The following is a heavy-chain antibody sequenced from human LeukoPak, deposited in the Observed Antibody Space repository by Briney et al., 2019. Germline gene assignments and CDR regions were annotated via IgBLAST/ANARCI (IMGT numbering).Heavy chain of an antibody. CDR3: ARESWNYYFDY. V-gene: IGHV4-31*03. CDR1: GGSISSGGYY. CDR2: IYYSGST. D-gene: IGHD1-7*01. J-gene: IGHJ4*02. Sequence: PSETLSLTCTVSGGSISSGGYYWSWIRQHPGKGLEWIGYIYYSGSTYYNPSLKSRATISVDTSKNQFSLKLSSVTAADTAVYYCARESWNYYFDYWGQGTLVTVSS.